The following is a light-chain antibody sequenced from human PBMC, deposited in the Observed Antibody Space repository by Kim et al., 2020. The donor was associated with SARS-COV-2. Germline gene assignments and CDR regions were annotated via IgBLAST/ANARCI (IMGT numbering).Light chain of an antibody. CDR2: GAS. CDR3: QQYGSSPGT. J-gene: IGKJ1*01. V-gene: IGKV3-20*01. Sequence: SPCERATLSCRASQSVSSSYLAWYQQKPGQAPRLLIYGASSRATGIPDRFSGSGSRTDFTLTISRLEPEDFAVYYCQQYGSSPGTFGQGTKVDIK. CDR1: QSVSSSY.